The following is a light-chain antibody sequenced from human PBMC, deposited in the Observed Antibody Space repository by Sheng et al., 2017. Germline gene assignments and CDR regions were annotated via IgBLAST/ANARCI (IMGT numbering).Light chain of an antibody. J-gene: IGKJ1*01. V-gene: IGKV1-5*03. CDR2: KAS. CDR1: QSVSRW. CDR3: QQYKSDSQWT. Sequence: DIQMTQSPSTLSAYVGDRVTITCRATQSVSRWLAWYQQKPGKAPKLLIYKASTLESGVPSRFSGSGSGTEFTLTISSLQPDDFATYYCQQYKSDSQWTFGQGTKGGNQT.